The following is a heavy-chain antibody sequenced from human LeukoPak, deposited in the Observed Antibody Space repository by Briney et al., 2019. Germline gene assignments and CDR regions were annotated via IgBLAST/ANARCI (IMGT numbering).Heavy chain of an antibody. CDR2: ISSLSGTI. CDR1: AFTFSSYS. J-gene: IGHJ4*02. V-gene: IGHV3-48*01. Sequence: GGSLRLSCAASAFTFSSYSVNWVRQAPGKGLGWVSYISSLSGTIDYADSVKGRFIISRDNAKNSLFLQMNSLRAEDTAVYYCVRDQGGAVSYWGQGTLVTVSS. D-gene: IGHD3-16*01. CDR3: VRDQGGAVSY.